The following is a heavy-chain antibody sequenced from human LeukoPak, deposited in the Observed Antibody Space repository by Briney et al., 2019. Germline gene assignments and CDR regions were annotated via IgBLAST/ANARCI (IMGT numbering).Heavy chain of an antibody. CDR1: GFTFGDYA. CDR3: ARRSGMSNGDAFDV. D-gene: IGHD5/OR15-5a*01. Sequence: GGSLRLSCTASGFTFGDYAMTWVRQAPGKGLEWVGFIRSKAFGGTTDYAASVKDRFTISRDDSASVVFLQMASLKTEDTAVYYCARRSGMSNGDAFDVWGLGTMVTVSS. J-gene: IGHJ3*01. CDR2: IRSKAFGGTT. V-gene: IGHV3-49*04.